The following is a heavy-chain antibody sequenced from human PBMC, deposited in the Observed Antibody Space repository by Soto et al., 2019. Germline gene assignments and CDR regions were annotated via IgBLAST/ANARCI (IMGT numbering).Heavy chain of an antibody. CDR3: ASGVLH. CDR1: GGSIRSGGYY. D-gene: IGHD3-10*01. J-gene: IGHJ4*01. CDR2: ISYSGST. Sequence: QVQLQESGPGLVQPSQTLSLTCTVSGGSIRSGGYYWSWIRQPPGTGLEWIGHISYSGSTYYNTSLKSRVTRSVDTSRHQCALIVNSVTAADTALYYCASGVLHWGQGTLGTVSS. V-gene: IGHV4-31*03.